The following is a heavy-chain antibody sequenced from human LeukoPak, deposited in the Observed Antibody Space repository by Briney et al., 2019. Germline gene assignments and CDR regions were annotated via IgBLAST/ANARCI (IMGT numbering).Heavy chain of an antibody. CDR3: AKDDNCSGGSCSPGAFYI. V-gene: IGHV3-23*01. D-gene: IGHD2-15*01. J-gene: IGHJ3*02. CDR1: GFTFSSYA. Sequence: PGGSLRLSCAASGFTFSSYAMSWVRQAPGKGLEWVSAISGSGGSTYYADSVKGRFTISRDNSKNTLYLQMNSLRAEDTAVYYCAKDDNCSGGSCSPGAFYIWGQGTMVTVSS. CDR2: ISGSGGST.